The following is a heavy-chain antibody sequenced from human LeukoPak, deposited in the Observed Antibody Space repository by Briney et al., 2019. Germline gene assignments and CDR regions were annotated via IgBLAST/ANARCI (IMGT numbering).Heavy chain of an antibody. J-gene: IGHJ3*02. CDR1: GYSFTSYW. Sequence: GESLKIPCKGSGYSFTSYWIGWVRQMPGKGLEWMGIIYPGDSDTRYSPSFQGQVTISADKSISTAYLQWSSLKASDTAMYYCARRDIVVVPAAMGLGAFDIWGQGTMVTVSS. CDR2: IYPGDSDT. V-gene: IGHV5-51*01. CDR3: ARRDIVVVPAAMGLGAFDI. D-gene: IGHD2-2*01.